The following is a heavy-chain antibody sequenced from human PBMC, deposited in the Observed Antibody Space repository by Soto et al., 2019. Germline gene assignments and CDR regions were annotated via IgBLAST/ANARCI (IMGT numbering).Heavy chain of an antibody. CDR3: VRGTTVVTPSWCDP. J-gene: IGHJ5*02. CDR2: IIPIFGTA. V-gene: IGHV1-69*12. D-gene: IGHD4-17*01. Sequence: QVQPVQSGAEVKKPGSSVKVSCKASGGTFSSYAISWVRQAPGQGLEWMGGIIPIFGTANYAQRFQGRVTIPADESTSTADMELGSLRSEDTAVYYCVRGTTVVTPSWCDPWGQGTLVTVSS. CDR1: GGTFSSYA.